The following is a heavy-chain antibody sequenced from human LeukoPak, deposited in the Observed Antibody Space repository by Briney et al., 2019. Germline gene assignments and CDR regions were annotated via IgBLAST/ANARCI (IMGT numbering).Heavy chain of an antibody. CDR2: ISYDGSNK. Sequence: GGSLRLSCAASGFTFSSYAMSWVRQAPGKGLEWVAVISYDGSNKYYADSVKGRFTISRDNSKNTLYLQMNSLRAEDTAVYYCAKDGYSSGWLFDYWGQGTLVTVSS. V-gene: IGHV3-30*18. CDR1: GFTFSSYA. J-gene: IGHJ4*02. D-gene: IGHD6-19*01. CDR3: AKDGYSSGWLFDY.